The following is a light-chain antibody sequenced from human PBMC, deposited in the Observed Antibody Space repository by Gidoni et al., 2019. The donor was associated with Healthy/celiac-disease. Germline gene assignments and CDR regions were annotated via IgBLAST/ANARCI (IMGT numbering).Light chain of an antibody. J-gene: IGKJ4*01. CDR3: QQYYSTPFT. Sequence: ILITQSPDSLAVSLGERATINCKSSQSVLYSSNNKNYLAWYQQKPGQPPKLLIYWASTRESGVPDRVSGSGSGTDFTLTISSLQAEDVAVYYCQQYYSTPFTFGGGTKVEIK. CDR2: WAS. V-gene: IGKV4-1*01. CDR1: QSVLYSSNNKNY.